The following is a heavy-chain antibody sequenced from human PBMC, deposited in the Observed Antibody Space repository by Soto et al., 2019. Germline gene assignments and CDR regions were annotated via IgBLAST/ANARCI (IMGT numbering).Heavy chain of an antibody. D-gene: IGHD5-18*01. J-gene: IGHJ4*02. CDR3: ARANKYSPYYFDH. Sequence: QVQLVQSGAEVKKPGASVKVSCKAFGYTFTTYGFTWVRQAPGQGLEWMGWISPYNGNTNYAQKFQGRVTMTTDTSTSTAYMEVRSLRSDDTAVYYCARANKYSPYYFDHWGQGTLVTVSS. CDR1: GYTFTTYG. CDR2: ISPYNGNT. V-gene: IGHV1-18*01.